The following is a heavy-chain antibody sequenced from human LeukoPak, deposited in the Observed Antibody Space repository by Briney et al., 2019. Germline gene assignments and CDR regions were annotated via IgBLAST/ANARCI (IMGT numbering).Heavy chain of an antibody. Sequence: ASVKVSCKASGYTFTSYAMHWVRQAPGQRLEWMGWINAGNGNTKYSQKFQGGVTITRDTSASTAYMELSSLRSEDTAVYYCARGPLRLYDILTGYRKPFDYWGQGTLVTVSS. J-gene: IGHJ4*02. V-gene: IGHV1-3*01. D-gene: IGHD3-9*01. CDR1: GYTFTSYA. CDR3: ARGPLRLYDILTGYRKPFDY. CDR2: INAGNGNT.